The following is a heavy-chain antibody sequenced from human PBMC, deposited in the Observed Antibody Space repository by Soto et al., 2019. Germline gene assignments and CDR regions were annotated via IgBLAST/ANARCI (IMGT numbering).Heavy chain of an antibody. CDR1: GGSISTADYY. D-gene: IGHD3-22*01. Sequence: QVQLHESGPGLVRPSQTLSLTCNVSGGSISTADYYWSWIRQPPGKGLEWIGYIYYRGSTYYNPSLESRVAISMDTSKNQFSLNLTSVTAADTAVYFCVSAYDSGGYIGYWGQGTLVTVSS. V-gene: IGHV4-30-4*01. J-gene: IGHJ4*02. CDR3: VSAYDSGGYIGY. CDR2: IYYRGST.